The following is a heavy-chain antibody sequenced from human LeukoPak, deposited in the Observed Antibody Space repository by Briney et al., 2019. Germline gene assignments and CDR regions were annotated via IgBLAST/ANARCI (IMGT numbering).Heavy chain of an antibody. D-gene: IGHD3-16*01. CDR1: GFTFSSYA. Sequence: GGSLRLSCAASGFTFSSYAMYWVRQAPGKGLEWVAVISYAGSNKYYADSVKGRFTISRDNSKNTLYLQMNSLRDEDTAVYYCAKGYDGTLDYWGQGTLVTVSS. J-gene: IGHJ4*02. CDR3: AKGYDGTLDY. CDR2: ISYAGSNK. V-gene: IGHV3-30-3*01.